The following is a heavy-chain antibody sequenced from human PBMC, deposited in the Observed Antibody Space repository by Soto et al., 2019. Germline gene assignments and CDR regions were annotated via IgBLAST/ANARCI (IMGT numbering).Heavy chain of an antibody. Sequence: GAPVEVSCKASGFTFTSYCISWVRQAPGQGLEWMGWISAYNGNTNYAQKLQGRVTMTTDTSTSTAYMELRSLRSDDTAVYYCARDSKSGSPSCDYWGQGTLVTVSS. V-gene: IGHV1-18*01. CDR1: GFTFTSYC. CDR3: ARDSKSGSPSCDY. CDR2: ISAYNGNT. D-gene: IGHD1-26*01. J-gene: IGHJ4*02.